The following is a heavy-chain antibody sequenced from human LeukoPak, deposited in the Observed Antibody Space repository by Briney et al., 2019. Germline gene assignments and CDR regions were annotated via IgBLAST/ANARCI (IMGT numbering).Heavy chain of an antibody. CDR2: IRSKAYGGTT. V-gene: IGHV3-49*03. CDR1: GFTFGDYA. Sequence: GGSLRLSCTASGFTFGDYAMSWFRQAPGKGLEWVGFIRSKAYGGTTEYAASVKGRFTISRDDSKSIAYLQMNSLKTEDTAVYYCTRTGRTPGYSYGIEDYWGQGTLVTVSS. D-gene: IGHD5-18*01. J-gene: IGHJ4*02. CDR3: TRTGRTPGYSYGIEDY.